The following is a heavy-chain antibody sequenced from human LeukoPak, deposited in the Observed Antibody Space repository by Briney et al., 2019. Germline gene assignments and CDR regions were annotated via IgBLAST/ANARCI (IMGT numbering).Heavy chain of an antibody. CDR2: IYYSGST. D-gene: IGHD6-13*01. Sequence: PSETLSLTCTVSGGSISSSSYYWGWIRQPPGKGLEWIGSIYYSGSTHYNPSLKSRVTISVDTSKNQFSLKLSSVTAADTAVYYCARLGSSWYYYWGQGTLVTISS. J-gene: IGHJ4*02. CDR3: ARLGSSWYYY. V-gene: IGHV4-39*01. CDR1: GGSISSSSYY.